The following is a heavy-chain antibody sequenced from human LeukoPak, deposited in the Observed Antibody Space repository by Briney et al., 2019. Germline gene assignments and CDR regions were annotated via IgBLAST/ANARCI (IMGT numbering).Heavy chain of an antibody. CDR3: VRRAGGYSHPYDY. V-gene: IGHV3-53*01. CDR1: GFTVSSNY. Sequence: GGSLRLSCAVSGFTVSSNYMSWVRQAPRKGLEWVSLIYSGGGTYYADSVRGRFTISGDDSKNTLYLQMNSLRAEDTAVYYCVRRAGGYSHPYDYWGQGTLVTVSS. D-gene: IGHD4-23*01. J-gene: IGHJ4*02. CDR2: IYSGGGT.